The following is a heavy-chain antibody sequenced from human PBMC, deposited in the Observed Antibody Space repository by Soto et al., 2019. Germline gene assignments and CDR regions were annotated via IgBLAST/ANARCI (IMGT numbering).Heavy chain of an antibody. V-gene: IGHV3-48*03. CDR2: ISTLGTTI. Sequence: XGSLTLSCSASGFNFKIYGMTWVRQAPGKGLEWISDISTLGTTIHYADSVRDRFTISRDNPTNTVYLHLTSLRDEDTAVYYCARVAIMGVANSPLFFFDLWGQGTLVTVSS. CDR3: ARVAIMGVANSPLFFFDL. D-gene: IGHD2-21*01. J-gene: IGHJ4*02. CDR1: GFNFKIYG.